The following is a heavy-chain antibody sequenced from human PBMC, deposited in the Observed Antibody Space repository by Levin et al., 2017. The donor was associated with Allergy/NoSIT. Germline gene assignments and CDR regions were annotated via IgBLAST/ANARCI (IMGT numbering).Heavy chain of an antibody. CDR2: FRSSRYI. J-gene: IGHJ4*02. D-gene: IGHD1-7*01. V-gene: IGHV3-21*01. Sequence: GESLKISCEASGFTFSTYTMNWVRQAPGKGLEWVSSFRSSRYIYYADSVQGRFTIPRDNAKNSLSLQMNSLRAEDTAVYYCARGELELAYWGQGTVVTVSS. CDR1: GFTFSTYT. CDR3: ARGELELAY.